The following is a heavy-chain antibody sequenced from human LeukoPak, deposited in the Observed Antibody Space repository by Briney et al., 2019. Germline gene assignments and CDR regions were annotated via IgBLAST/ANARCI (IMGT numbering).Heavy chain of an antibody. D-gene: IGHD2-15*01. J-gene: IGHJ4*02. CDR3: AKDKGYCSGGSCYGGGD. CDR1: GFTFSSYG. Sequence: PGGSLRLSCAASGFTFSSYGMHWVRQAPGKGLEWVAVISYDGSNKYYADSVKGRFTISRENSKNTLYLQMNSLRAEDTAVYYCAKDKGYCSGGSCYGGGDWGQGTLVTVSS. CDR2: ISYDGSNK. V-gene: IGHV3-30*18.